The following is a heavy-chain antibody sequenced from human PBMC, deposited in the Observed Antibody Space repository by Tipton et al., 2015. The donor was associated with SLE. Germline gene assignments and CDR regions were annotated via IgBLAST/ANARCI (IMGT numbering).Heavy chain of an antibody. D-gene: IGHD5-12*01. CDR2: IYYSGST. CDR1: GGSISSYY. CDR3: ARDIYYGMDV. J-gene: IGHJ6*02. V-gene: IGHV4-59*01. Sequence: TLSLTCTVSGGSISSYYWSWIRQPPGKGLEWIGYIYYSGSTNYNPSLKSRLTISVDTSKNQFSLKLSSVTAADTAVYYCARDIYYGMDVWGQGTTVTVSS.